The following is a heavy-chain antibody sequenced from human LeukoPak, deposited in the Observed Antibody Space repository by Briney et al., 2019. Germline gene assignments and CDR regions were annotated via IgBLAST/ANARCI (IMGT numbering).Heavy chain of an antibody. Sequence: GGSLRLSCAASGFTFSSYWMGWVRQAPGKGLEWVSAISGSGGSTYYADSVKGRFTISRDNSKNTLYLQMNSLRAEDTAVYYCAKALTVGATPDDAFDIWGQGTMVTVSS. V-gene: IGHV3-23*01. CDR1: GFTFSSYW. CDR2: ISGSGGST. J-gene: IGHJ3*02. CDR3: AKALTVGATPDDAFDI. D-gene: IGHD1-26*01.